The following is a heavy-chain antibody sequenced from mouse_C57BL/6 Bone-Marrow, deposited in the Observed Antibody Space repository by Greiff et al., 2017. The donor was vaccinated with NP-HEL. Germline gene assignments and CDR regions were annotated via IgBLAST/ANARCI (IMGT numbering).Heavy chain of an antibody. CDR3: AHYGSSLFAY. CDR2: IYPRSGNN. Sequence: QVQLQQSGAELARPGASVKLSCKASGYTFTSYGLSWVKQRTGQGLEWFGEIYPRSGNNYYNEKFKGKATLTAAKSSSTAYMELRSLTSEDSSVYFCAHYGSSLFAYWGQGTLVTVSA. V-gene: IGHV1-81*01. D-gene: IGHD1-1*01. J-gene: IGHJ3*01. CDR1: GYTFTSYG.